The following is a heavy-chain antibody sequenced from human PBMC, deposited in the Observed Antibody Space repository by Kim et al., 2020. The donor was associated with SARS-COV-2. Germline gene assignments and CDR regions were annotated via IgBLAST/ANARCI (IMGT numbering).Heavy chain of an antibody. V-gene: IGHV1-24*01. Sequence: GETIYAQKFQGRVTMTEDTSTDTAYMGLSSLRAEDTAVYYCATVEYGMDVWGQGTTVTVSS. CDR3: ATVEYGMDV. CDR2: GET. J-gene: IGHJ6*02.